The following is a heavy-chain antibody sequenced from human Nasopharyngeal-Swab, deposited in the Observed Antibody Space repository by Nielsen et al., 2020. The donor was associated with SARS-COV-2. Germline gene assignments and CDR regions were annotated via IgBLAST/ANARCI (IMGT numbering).Heavy chain of an antibody. CDR1: GFTFSNAW. D-gene: IGHD4-17*01. J-gene: IGHJ6*02. CDR3: TTVYGYGDYYYYYYGMDV. V-gene: IGHV3-15*01. CDR2: IKSKTDGGTT. Sequence: GESLKISCAASGFTFSNAWMSWVRQAPGKGLEWVGRIKSKTDGGTTDYAAPVKGRFTISRDDSKNTLYLQMNSLKTEDTAVYYCTTVYGYGDYYYYYYGMDVWGQGTTVTVSS.